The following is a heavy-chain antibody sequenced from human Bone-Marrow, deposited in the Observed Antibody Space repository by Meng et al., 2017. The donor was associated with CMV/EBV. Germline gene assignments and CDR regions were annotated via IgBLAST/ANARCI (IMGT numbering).Heavy chain of an antibody. CDR1: GGSISSYY. J-gene: IGHJ4*02. D-gene: IGHD4-11*01. CDR2: IYYSGST. V-gene: IGHV4-59*01. CDR3: ASITTSYTRFDY. Sequence: SETLSLTCTVSGGSISSYYWSWIRQPPGKGLEWIGYIYYSGSTNYNPSLKSRVTISVDTSKNQFSLKLSSVTAADTAIYYCASITTSYTRFDYWVQGTLVTFSS.